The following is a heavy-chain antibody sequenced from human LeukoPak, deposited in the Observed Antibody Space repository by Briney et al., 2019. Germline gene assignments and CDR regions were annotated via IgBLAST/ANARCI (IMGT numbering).Heavy chain of an antibody. CDR3: ALQRRDVVVVAAGKLDAFHI. Sequence: SVKVSCKASGGTFISYAISWVRQAPGQELEWMGWIIPIFGKDNYPQKFQGRVTITTDQVPSTAYMELSSLRPGDTAVYYCALQRRDVVVVAAGKLDAFHIWGQGTMVTVSS. V-gene: IGHV1-69*05. D-gene: IGHD2-15*01. J-gene: IGHJ3*02. CDR2: IIPIFGKD. CDR1: GGTFISYA.